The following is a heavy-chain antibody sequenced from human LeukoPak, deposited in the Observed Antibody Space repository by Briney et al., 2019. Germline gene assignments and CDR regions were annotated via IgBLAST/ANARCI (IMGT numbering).Heavy chain of an antibody. V-gene: IGHV3-23*01. CDR2: ISGSGGNT. CDR3: AKIHHDDSGSFDY. CDR1: GFTFSSYA. Sequence: GGSLRLSCAASGFTFSSYAMSWVRQAPGKGLEWVSGISGSGGNTDYADSVKGRFTISRDNSKNTLYLQMNSLRAEDTAIYYCAKIHHDDSGSFDYWGQGTLVPVSS. D-gene: IGHD4-17*01. J-gene: IGHJ4*02.